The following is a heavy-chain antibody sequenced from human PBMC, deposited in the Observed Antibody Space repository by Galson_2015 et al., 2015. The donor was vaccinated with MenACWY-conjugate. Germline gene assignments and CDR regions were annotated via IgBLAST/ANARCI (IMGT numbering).Heavy chain of an antibody. J-gene: IGHJ3*02. V-gene: IGHV3-53*01. CDR2: IYSGGST. D-gene: IGHD5-12*01. Sequence: SLRLSCAASGFTVSTKYMSWVRQAPGKGLEWVSVIYSGGSTYYADSVKGRFTISRDNSKNTLYLQMNSLRDEDTAVYYWSRDPPNMGYDGGVGFDIWGQGTMVTVSS. CDR3: SRDPPNMGYDGGVGFDI. CDR1: GFTVSTKY.